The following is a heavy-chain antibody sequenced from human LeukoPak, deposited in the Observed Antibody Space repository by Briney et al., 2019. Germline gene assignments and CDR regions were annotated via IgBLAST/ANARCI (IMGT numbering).Heavy chain of an antibody. Sequence: SVKVSCKASVYTFTTYGVTWVRQAPGQALEWVGWIIVYNGNTNYAQKLQGRVTMTADASTSTGYMELRSLRSDDTAVYYCAKVSIYAGEGDYFDYWGEGTLVTVSS. V-gene: IGHV1-18*01. CDR1: VYTFTTYG. D-gene: IGHD7-27*01. CDR3: AKVSIYAGEGDYFDY. CDR2: IIVYNGNT. J-gene: IGHJ4*02.